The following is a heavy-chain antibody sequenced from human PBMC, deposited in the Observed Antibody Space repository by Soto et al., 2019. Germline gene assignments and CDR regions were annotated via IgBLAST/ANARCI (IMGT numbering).Heavy chain of an antibody. J-gene: IGHJ4*02. V-gene: IGHV5-10-1*01. CDR3: ARQIYDSDTGPNFQYYFDS. CDR2: IDPSDSQT. Sequence: GEALKISCKGSGYSFAGDWISWGRQKPGKGLEWMGRIDPSDSQTYYSPSFRGHVTISVTKSITTVFLQWSSLTASDTAIYYCARQIYDSDTGPNFQYYFDSWGQGTPVTVSS. D-gene: IGHD3-22*01. CDR1: GYSFAGDW.